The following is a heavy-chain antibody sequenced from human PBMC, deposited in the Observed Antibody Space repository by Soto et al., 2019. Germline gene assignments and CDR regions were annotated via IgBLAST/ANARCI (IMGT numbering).Heavy chain of an antibody. J-gene: IGHJ3*02. Sequence: ASVKVSCKASGYTFTSYAMHWVRQAPGQRLEWMGWINAGNGNTKYSQKFQGRVTITRDTSASTAYMELSSLRSEDTAVYYGARTRIAVAGTAFDIWGQGTMVTVSS. V-gene: IGHV1-3*01. CDR2: INAGNGNT. CDR1: GYTFTSYA. D-gene: IGHD6-19*01. CDR3: ARTRIAVAGTAFDI.